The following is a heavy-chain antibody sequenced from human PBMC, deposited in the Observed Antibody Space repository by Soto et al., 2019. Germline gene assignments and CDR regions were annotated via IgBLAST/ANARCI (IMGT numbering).Heavy chain of an antibody. Sequence: QVQLVQSGAEVKKPGSSVKVSCKASGGTFSSYTITWVRQAPGQGLEWMGRIIPILGIANYAQKFQGRVTITADKSTISAYMARSSLRSADTAVYSWASLSTIVEFDYWGQGTLVTVSS. CDR1: GGTFSSYT. V-gene: IGHV1-69*02. D-gene: IGHD3-3*01. CDR2: IIPILGIA. J-gene: IGHJ4*02. CDR3: ASLSTIVEFDY.